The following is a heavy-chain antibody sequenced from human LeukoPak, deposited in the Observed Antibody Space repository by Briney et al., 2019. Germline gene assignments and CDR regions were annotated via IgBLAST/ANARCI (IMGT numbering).Heavy chain of an antibody. J-gene: IGHJ3*02. CDR3: ARDWRDSSGKFPNDAFDI. CDR1: GFTFSSYG. CDR2: ISYDGSNK. V-gene: IGHV3-30*03. Sequence: GGSLRLSCAASGFTFSSYGMHWVRQAPGKGLEWVAVISYDGSNKYYADSVKGRFTISRDNSKNTLYLQMNSLRAEDTAVYYCARDWRDSSGKFPNDAFDIWGQGTMVTVSS. D-gene: IGHD3-22*01.